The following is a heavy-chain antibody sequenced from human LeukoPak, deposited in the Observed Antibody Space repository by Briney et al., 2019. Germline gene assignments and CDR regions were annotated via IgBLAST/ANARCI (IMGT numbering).Heavy chain of an antibody. J-gene: IGHJ3*02. CDR3: ARDWRDSSGKFPNDAFDI. CDR1: GFTFSSYG. CDR2: ISYDGSNK. V-gene: IGHV3-30*03. Sequence: GGSLRLSCAASGFTFSSYGMHWVRQAPGKGLEWVAVISYDGSNKYYADSVKGRFTISRDNSKNTLYLQMNSLRAEDTAVYYCARDWRDSSGKFPNDAFDIWGQGTMVTVSS. D-gene: IGHD3-22*01.